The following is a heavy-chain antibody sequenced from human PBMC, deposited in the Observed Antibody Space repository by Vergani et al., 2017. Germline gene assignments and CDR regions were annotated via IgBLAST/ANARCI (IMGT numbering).Heavy chain of an antibody. Sequence: VELLESGGGLAQPGGSLRVSCSASGFRVTTYYMSWVRQAPGKGLEWVSVIKSDGRTSYAESVRGRFTISRDKGRNALYLQMGTLRVEDTAVYYCASLTMVRGVVKGYGMDVWGHGTTVIVSS. CDR1: GFRVTTYY. CDR3: ASLTMVRGVVKGYGMDV. D-gene: IGHD3-10*01. J-gene: IGHJ6*02. CDR2: IKSDGRT. V-gene: IGHV3-66*01.